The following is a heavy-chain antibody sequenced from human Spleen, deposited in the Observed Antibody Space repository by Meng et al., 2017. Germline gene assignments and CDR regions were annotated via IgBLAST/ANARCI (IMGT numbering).Heavy chain of an antibody. V-gene: IGHV3-74*01. CDR2: INSDGSSV. D-gene: IGHD4-11*01. CDR1: GFTFSTFW. Sequence: EVQLVESGGGVVQPGGSLRLSCAASGFTFSTFWMHWVRQAPGKGLVWVSRINSDGSSVNYADSVKGRFTISRDNAKNTLYLQLNSLRAEDTAVYYCARSDYSYWGQGTLVTVSS. J-gene: IGHJ4*02. CDR3: ARSDYSY.